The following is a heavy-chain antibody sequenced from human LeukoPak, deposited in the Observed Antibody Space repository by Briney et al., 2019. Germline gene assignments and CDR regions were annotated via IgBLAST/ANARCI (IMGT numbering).Heavy chain of an antibody. CDR2: INPSGGST. Sequence: WASVKVSCKASGYTFTSYYMHWVRQAPGQGLEWMGIINPSGGSTSYAQKFQGRVTMTRDTSTSTVYMELSRLRSDDTAVYYCARDLSFEDSLDYWGQGTLVTVSS. V-gene: IGHV1-46*01. D-gene: IGHD3-16*01. J-gene: IGHJ4*02. CDR1: GYTFTSYY. CDR3: ARDLSFEDSLDY.